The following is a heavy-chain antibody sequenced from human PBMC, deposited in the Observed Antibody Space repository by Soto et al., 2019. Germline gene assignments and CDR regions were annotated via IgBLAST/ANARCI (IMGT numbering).Heavy chain of an antibody. CDR2: INADGSST. V-gene: IGHV3-74*01. J-gene: IGHJ4*02. CDR3: VRLSGPYDY. D-gene: IGHD5-12*01. CDR1: GFTFSNYW. Sequence: EVQMVESGGGFVQPGGSLRLSCAVSGFTFSNYWMHWVRQAPGKGLVWVSRINADGSSTSYADSVKGRFTISRDNAKNKLYLQMNSLSADDTAVDFCVRLSGPYDYWGQGTLVTVSA.